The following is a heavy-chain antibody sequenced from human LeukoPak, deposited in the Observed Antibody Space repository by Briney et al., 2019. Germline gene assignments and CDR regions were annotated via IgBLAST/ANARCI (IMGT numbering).Heavy chain of an antibody. V-gene: IGHV1-2*02. CDR2: INPNSGGT. D-gene: IGHD1-26*01. Sequence: GASVNVSCKASGYTFTGYYMHWVRQAPGQGLEWMGWINPNSGGTNYAQKFQGRVTMTRDTSISTAYMELSRLRSDDTAVYYCARGRVGATHSGAGYFDYWGQGTLVTVSS. CDR1: GYTFTGYY. CDR3: ARGRVGATHSGAGYFDY. J-gene: IGHJ4*02.